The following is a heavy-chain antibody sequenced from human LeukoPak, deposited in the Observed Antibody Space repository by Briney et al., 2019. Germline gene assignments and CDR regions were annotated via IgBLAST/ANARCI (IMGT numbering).Heavy chain of an antibody. CDR1: GFTFTTSW. D-gene: IGHD6-13*01. CDR3: AAATAAAGASNGMDV. Sequence: PGVSLRLSCAASGFTFTTSWMHWVRQAPGKGLVWVSRINKDGSSSNYADSVKRRFTISRDNAKNTLYLQMNSLRIEDTAVYYCAAATAAAGASNGMDVWGQGTTVTVSS. J-gene: IGHJ6*02. V-gene: IGHV3-74*01. CDR2: INKDGSSS.